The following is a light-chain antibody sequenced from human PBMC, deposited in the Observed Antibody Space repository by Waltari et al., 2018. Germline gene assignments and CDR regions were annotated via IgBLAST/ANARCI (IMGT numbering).Light chain of an antibody. J-gene: IGLJ1*01. V-gene: IGLV2-8*01. CDR3: TSYGGTNNFL. CDR1: RWDVGAYRY. Sequence: QSALTQPPSATGSPGQSVTISCTGGRWDVGAYRYVSWYQQHPGRAPKVIMYEVDNRPSGVPDRFSGSKSGTTASLTISGLKLEDEAGYYCTSYGGTNNFLFGSGTKVTV. CDR2: EVD.